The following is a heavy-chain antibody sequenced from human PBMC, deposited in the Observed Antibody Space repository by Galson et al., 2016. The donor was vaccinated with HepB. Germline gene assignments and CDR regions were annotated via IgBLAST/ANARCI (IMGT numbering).Heavy chain of an antibody. Sequence: SLRLSCAASGFSFSNFAMTWVRQAPGKGLEWVSTINGGGGKTYHADSVKGLFTISRDNSNNSLYLQMNSLRAEDTAVYYCATEYVLRSLESSSYYFRGLDVWGQGTTVTVSS. D-gene: IGHD3-16*01. CDR2: INGGGGKT. CDR1: GFSFSNFA. V-gene: IGHV3-23*01. CDR3: ATEYVLRSLESSSYYFRGLDV. J-gene: IGHJ6*02.